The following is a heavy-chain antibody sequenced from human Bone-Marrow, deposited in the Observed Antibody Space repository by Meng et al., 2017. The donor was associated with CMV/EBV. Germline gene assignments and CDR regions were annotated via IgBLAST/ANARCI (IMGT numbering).Heavy chain of an antibody. CDR2: ISSHSGDT. CDR1: GYTITTYG. D-gene: IGHD1-7*01. CDR3: ARDVGITGTTQKNDY. J-gene: IGHJ4*02. Sequence: ASVKVSCKASGYTITTYGLSWVRQAPGQGLEWMGWISSHSGDTNYAPKVQGRVTMTTDTSTNTAYMELRSLRSDDTAVYYCARDVGITGTTQKNDYWGQGTLVTGSS. V-gene: IGHV1-18*01.